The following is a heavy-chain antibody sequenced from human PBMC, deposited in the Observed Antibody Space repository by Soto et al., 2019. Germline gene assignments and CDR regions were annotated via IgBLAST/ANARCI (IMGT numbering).Heavy chain of an antibody. J-gene: IGHJ2*01. CDR1: GITFSSYG. CDR2: IWYDGSNK. CDR3: ARDGYSTGWHRDWYFDL. D-gene: IGHD6-19*01. Sequence: QVQLVESGGGVVQPGRSLRLSCAASGITFSSYGMHWVRQAPGKGLEWVAVIWYDGSNKYFADSLKGRFTISRDNSKNTLYLQMNSLRAEDTAVYYCARDGYSTGWHRDWYFDLWGRGTLVTVSS. V-gene: IGHV3-33*01.